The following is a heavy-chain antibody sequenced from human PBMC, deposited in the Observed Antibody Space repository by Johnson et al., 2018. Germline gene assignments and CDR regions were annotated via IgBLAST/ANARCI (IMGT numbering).Heavy chain of an antibody. J-gene: IGHJ3*02. CDR1: GFTFDDYA. CDR2: IRWNRGRI. D-gene: IGHD2-2*01. Sequence: EVQLVESGGGLVQPGRSLRLSCAASGFTFDDYAMHWVRQAPGQGLEWVSGIRWNRGRIGYADSVKVRFTISRDNAKNSLFLQVNSLRVEDTALYYCAKEMYRACDIWGQGTMVTVSS. V-gene: IGHV3-9*01. CDR3: AKEMYRACDI.